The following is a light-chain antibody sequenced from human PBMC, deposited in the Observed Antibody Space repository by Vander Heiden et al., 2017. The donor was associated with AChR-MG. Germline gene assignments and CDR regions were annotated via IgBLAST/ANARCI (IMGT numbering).Light chain of an antibody. CDR1: SSDVGGYDY. CDR3: SSYTSTRTSVV. Sequence: QSALTKPASVSGSPGQSITISCTGTSSDVGGYDYVSWYQQHPGKAPKLMIYDVTKRPPGVSDRFSGSKSGNTASLTISGLQVEDEADYYCSSYTSTRTSVVFGGGTKLTVL. V-gene: IGLV2-14*01. CDR2: DVT. J-gene: IGLJ2*01.